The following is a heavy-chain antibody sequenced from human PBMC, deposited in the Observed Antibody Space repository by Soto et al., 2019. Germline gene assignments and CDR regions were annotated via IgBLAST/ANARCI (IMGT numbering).Heavy chain of an antibody. J-gene: IGHJ4*02. CDR2: IIPIFGTA. CDR1: GGTFSSYA. Sequence: SVKVSCKASGGTFSSYAISWVRQAPGQGLEWMGGIIPIFGTANYAQKFQGRVTITADESTSTAYMELSSLRSEDTAVYYCARDSFLSSSGYYLQYYFDYWGQGTLVTV. V-gene: IGHV1-69*13. D-gene: IGHD3-22*01. CDR3: ARDSFLSSSGYYLQYYFDY.